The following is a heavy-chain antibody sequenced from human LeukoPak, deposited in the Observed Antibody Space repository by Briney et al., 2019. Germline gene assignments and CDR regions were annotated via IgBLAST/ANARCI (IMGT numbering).Heavy chain of an antibody. CDR2: IHHSGGT. CDR1: GYAISSGFY. CDR3: ARVVAVAGTGYGDY. D-gene: IGHD6-19*01. Sequence: SETLSLTCTVSGYAISSGFYWGWIRQPPGKGLEWIGAIHHSGGTYYNPSLKSRVTISIDTSKNHFSLKLSSVTAADTAVYYCARVVAVAGTGYGDYWGQGTLVTVSS. V-gene: IGHV4-38-2*02. J-gene: IGHJ4*02.